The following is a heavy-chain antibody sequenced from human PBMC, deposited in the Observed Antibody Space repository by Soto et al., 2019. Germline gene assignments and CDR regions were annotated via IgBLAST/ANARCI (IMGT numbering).Heavy chain of an antibody. D-gene: IGHD6-13*01. J-gene: IGHJ5*02. Sequence: QVQLQESGPGLVKPSETLSLTCTVSGGSISSYYWSWIRQPPGKGLEWIGYIYYSGSTNYNPSLKSRVTISEDTSKNQFSLKLRSVTAADTAVYYCARSGYSSGWYSLASRPGWKNWFDPWGQGTLVTVSS. CDR1: GGSISSYY. V-gene: IGHV4-59*01. CDR3: ARSGYSSGWYSLASRPGWKNWFDP. CDR2: IYYSGST.